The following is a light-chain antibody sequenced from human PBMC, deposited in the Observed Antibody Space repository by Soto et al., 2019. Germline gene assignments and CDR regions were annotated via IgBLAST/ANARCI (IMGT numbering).Light chain of an antibody. CDR1: QTVRNNY. CDR3: QQYGSSPPYT. Sequence: DIVMTQSPLSLPVTPGEPASISCRASQTVRNNYLAWYQQKPGQAPRLVIYGASNRASDIPDRFSGSGSGTDFTLTISRLEPEDFAVYYCQQYGSSPPYTFGQGTKVDIK. CDR2: GAS. J-gene: IGKJ2*01. V-gene: IGKV3-20*01.